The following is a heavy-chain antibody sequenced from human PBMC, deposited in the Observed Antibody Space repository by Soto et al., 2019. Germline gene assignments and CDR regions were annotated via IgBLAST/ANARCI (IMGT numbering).Heavy chain of an antibody. CDR1: GYTFTRYY. CDR3: ARCGQWDFLSDY. V-gene: IGHV1-18*01. CDR2: VSAYNGNT. Sequence: QVQLVQSGAEVKKPGASVKVSCMASGYTFTRYYINWVRQAPGQGLEWMGWVSAYNGNTHYEQKLQGRVTLTTDTSTSSAYMELGSPMSEDTAVYFWARCGQWDFLSDYWGQGTLVTVSS. D-gene: IGHD1-26*01. J-gene: IGHJ4*02.